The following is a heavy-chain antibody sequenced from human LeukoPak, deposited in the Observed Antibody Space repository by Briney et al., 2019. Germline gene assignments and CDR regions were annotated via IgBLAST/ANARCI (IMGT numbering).Heavy chain of an antibody. J-gene: IGHJ4*02. Sequence: SGTLSLTCTVSGGSISSYDWTWIRQPPGKGRECFGDIYYSGSTNYNPSLKSRGTISVDTSKNQFSLKLSTLTAADTAVYYCARGTRQRWLQVFDYWRQGTLVTVSS. V-gene: IGHV4-59*01. CDR1: GGSISSYD. CDR2: IYYSGST. CDR3: ARGTRQRWLQVFDY. D-gene: IGHD5-24*01.